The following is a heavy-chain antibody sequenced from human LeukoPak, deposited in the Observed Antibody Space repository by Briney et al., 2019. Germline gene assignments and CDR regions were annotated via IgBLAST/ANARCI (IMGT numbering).Heavy chain of an antibody. Sequence: SETLSLTCTVSGGSISSYYWSWIRQPPGKGLEWIGYMYYNRSTNYNPSLKSRVTISVDTSKNQFSLKLSSVTAADTAVYYCARVRRGYSYGYNWFDPWGQGTLVTVSS. CDR1: GGSISSYY. J-gene: IGHJ5*02. CDR2: MYYNRST. D-gene: IGHD5-18*01. V-gene: IGHV4-59*01. CDR3: ARVRRGYSYGYNWFDP.